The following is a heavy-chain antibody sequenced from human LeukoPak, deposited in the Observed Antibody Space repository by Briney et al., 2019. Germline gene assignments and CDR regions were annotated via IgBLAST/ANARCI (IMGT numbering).Heavy chain of an antibody. D-gene: IGHD3-10*01. J-gene: IGHJ4*02. CDR3: ARDKKSGESSEIDY. Sequence: GGSLRLSCAASGFTFSSYWVHWVRQAPGKGLVWVSRINRDGSTTKYADSVKGRFTVSRDNAKNTLNLQTNSLRAEDTAVYYCARDKKSGESSEIDYWGQGTLVTVSS. CDR1: GFTFSSYW. V-gene: IGHV3-74*03. CDR2: INRDGSTT.